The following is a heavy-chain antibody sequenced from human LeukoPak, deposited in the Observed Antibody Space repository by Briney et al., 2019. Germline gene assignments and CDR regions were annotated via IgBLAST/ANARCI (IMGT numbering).Heavy chain of an antibody. CDR2: ISTSSGTK. CDR3: AREPQGYYYYMDV. CDR1: GFTFSSYR. V-gene: IGHV3-48*04. Sequence: GGSLRLSCAASGFTFSSYRKNWVRQAPGKGLEWVSYISTSSGTKYYADSVKGRFTISRDNAKNSLYLQMNSLRAEDTAVYYCAREPQGYYYYMDVWGKGTTVTVSS. J-gene: IGHJ6*03.